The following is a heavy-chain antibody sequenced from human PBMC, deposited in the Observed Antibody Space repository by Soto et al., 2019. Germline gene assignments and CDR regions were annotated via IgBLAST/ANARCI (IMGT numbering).Heavy chain of an antibody. CDR2: ISISSSTI. CDR3: ARGAYYYDSSGLSY. J-gene: IGHJ4*02. Sequence: EVQLVESGGGLVQPGGSLRLSCAASGFTFSSYSMNWVRQAPGKGLEWASYISISSSTIYYADSVKGRFTISRDNAKNSLYLQMNSLRAEDTAVYYCARGAYYYDSSGLSYWGQGTLVTVSS. D-gene: IGHD3-22*01. CDR1: GFTFSSYS. V-gene: IGHV3-48*01.